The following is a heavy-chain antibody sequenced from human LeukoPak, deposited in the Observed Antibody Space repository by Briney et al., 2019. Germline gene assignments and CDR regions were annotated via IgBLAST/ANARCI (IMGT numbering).Heavy chain of an antibody. CDR1: GRTFSSYA. D-gene: IGHD2-2*01. J-gene: IGHJ4*02. Sequence: GASVTVSCKSSGRTFSSYAISWVRQAPAQGLEWMGRINPNLGIANYAQKFQGRVTITADKSRSTAYMELSILRSEDTSVYYCAIARGTAASGYYWGQGTLVTVSA. V-gene: IGHV1-69*04. CDR2: INPNLGIA. CDR3: AIARGTAASGYY.